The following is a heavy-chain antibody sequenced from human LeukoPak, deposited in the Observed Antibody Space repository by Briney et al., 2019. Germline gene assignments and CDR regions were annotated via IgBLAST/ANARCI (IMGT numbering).Heavy chain of an antibody. V-gene: IGHV3-48*04. J-gene: IGHJ4*02. CDR1: GFTFSHYN. CDR2: ITGSRSSI. D-gene: IGHD4-23*01. CDR3: ARDYGGSSPFDY. Sequence: PGGSLRLSCAASGFTFSHYNMNWVRQAPGKGLEWVSYITGSRSSIYYADSVRGRFTISRDNAKNSLYLQMNSLRAEDTAVYYCARDYGGSSPFDYWGQGTLVTVSS.